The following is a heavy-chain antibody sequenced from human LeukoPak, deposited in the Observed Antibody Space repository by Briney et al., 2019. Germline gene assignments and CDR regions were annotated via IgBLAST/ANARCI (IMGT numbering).Heavy chain of an antibody. J-gene: IGHJ4*02. CDR2: IFPILAIA. D-gene: IGHD4-17*01. CDR3: AREYGNLTMVTNFDF. Sequence: SVTVSCKASGDTFSSSPITWVRQAPGPGLERMGRIFPILAIANYAQKFQGKVTITAVKSTRTAYVEEVSLRSEDTAVYYCAREYGNLTMVTNFDFWGQGTLVTVSS. V-gene: IGHV1-69*04. CDR1: GDTFSSSP.